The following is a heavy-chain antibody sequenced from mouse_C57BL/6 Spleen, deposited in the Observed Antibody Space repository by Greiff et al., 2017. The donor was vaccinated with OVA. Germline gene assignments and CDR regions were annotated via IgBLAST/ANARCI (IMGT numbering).Heavy chain of an antibody. J-gene: IGHJ4*01. CDR2: IYPGDGDT. CDR1: GYAFSSYW. D-gene: IGHD2-12*01. V-gene: IGHV1-80*01. CDR3: ARAYYKNAMDY. Sequence: VQGVESGAELVKPGASVKISCKASGYAFSSYWMNWVKQRPGKGLEWIGQIYPGDGDTNYNGKFKGKATLTADKSSSTAYMQLSSLTSEDSAVYFCARAYYKNAMDYWGQGTSVTVSS.